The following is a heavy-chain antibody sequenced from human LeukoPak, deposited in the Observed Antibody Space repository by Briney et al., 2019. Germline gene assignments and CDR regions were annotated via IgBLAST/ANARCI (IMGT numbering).Heavy chain of an antibody. D-gene: IGHD3-10*01. V-gene: IGHV3-43*02. CDR2: ISGDGGFT. J-gene: IGHJ4*02. CDR3: AKDSVPLLWFGELSR. CDR1: GFSFDDYA. Sequence: GGSLRLSCAASGFSFDDYAMHWVRQAPGKGLEWVSLISGDGGFTYYADSVKGRFTISRDNSKNSLYLQMNSLRTEDTALYYCAKDSVPLLWFGELSRWGQGTLVTVSS.